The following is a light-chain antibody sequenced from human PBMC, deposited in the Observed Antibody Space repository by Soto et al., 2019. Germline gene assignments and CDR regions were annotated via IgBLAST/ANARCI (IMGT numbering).Light chain of an antibody. CDR2: EVS. V-gene: IGLV2-14*01. Sequence: QSALTQPASVSGSPGQSITISCTGTSSDVGGYNYVSWYQQHPGKAPKLMIYEVSNRPSGVSNRFSGSKSGNTASLTISGLQAEDEADYYCSSYISTSTYVAFGGGTKLTV. CDR1: SSDVGGYNY. J-gene: IGLJ2*01. CDR3: SSYISTSTYVA.